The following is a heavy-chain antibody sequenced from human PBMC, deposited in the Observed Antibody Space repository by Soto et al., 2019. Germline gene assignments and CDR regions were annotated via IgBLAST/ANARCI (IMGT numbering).Heavy chain of an antibody. D-gene: IGHD3-16*01. V-gene: IGHV4-31*03. CDR2: IYYSGST. J-gene: IGHJ4*02. CDR3: VGALRRDRHKHIHY. Sequence: SETLSLTCTVSGGSISSGGYYWSWIRQHPGKGLEWIGYIYYSGSTYYNPSLKSRVTISVDTSKNQFSLKLSSVTAADTAVYYCVGALRRDRHKHIHYSGKAPLLTGSS. CDR1: GGSISSGGYY.